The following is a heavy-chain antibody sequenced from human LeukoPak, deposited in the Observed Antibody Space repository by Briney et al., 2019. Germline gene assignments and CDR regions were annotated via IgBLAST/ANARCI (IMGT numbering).Heavy chain of an antibody. CDR3: AGREHRYSRD. CDR2: ISDSGIT. J-gene: IGHJ1*01. D-gene: IGHD2-15*01. CDR1: GDPVSSGY. Sequence: SETLSLICTVSGDPVSSGYWTWIRQSPGKGLEWIGYISDSGITDYNPSLKSRLTISVDTSNNKFSLNLHSVTAADTAVYYCAGREHRYSRDWGQGILVTVSS. V-gene: IGHV4-4*09.